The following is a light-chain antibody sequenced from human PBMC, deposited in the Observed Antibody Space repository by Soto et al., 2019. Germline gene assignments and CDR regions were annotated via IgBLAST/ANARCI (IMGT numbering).Light chain of an antibody. CDR3: QQYASPRFS. CDR2: VAS. Sequence: EIVLTQSPGTLSLSPGERATLSSRASQSLRTSYLAWYQQKPGQAPRLLIYVASSRATGVPERFGGSGSGTEFTLTISRLEPEDFAVYYCQQYASPRFSFGQGTKLEIK. J-gene: IGKJ2*01. CDR1: QSLRTSY. V-gene: IGKV3-20*01.